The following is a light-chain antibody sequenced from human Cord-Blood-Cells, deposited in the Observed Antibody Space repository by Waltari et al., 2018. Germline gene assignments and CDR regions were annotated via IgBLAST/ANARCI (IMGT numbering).Light chain of an antibody. CDR1: QSLLHSNGYNY. CDR2: LGS. CDR3: MQALQTPPT. V-gene: IGKV2-28*01. J-gene: IGKJ1*01. Sequence: DIVMPQSPLSLPVTPGEQASISCRSSQSLLHSNGYNYLDWYLQKPGQSPQLLIYLGSNRASGVPDRFSGSGSGTDFTLKISRVEAEDVGVYYCMQALQTPPTFGQGTKVEIK.